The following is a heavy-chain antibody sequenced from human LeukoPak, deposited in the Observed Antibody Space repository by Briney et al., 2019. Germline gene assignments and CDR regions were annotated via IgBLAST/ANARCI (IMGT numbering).Heavy chain of an antibody. D-gene: IGHD3-10*01. Sequence: GGSLRLSCAASGVTFSSYCRHWVRQAPGKGLEWAAFIRYDGSNKYYAASVKGRFTISRDNSKNPLYLQMSRPRAEETAVYYCAKDRAYGSGSEFDYWGQGTLVTVSS. J-gene: IGHJ4*02. CDR2: IRYDGSNK. CDR3: AKDRAYGSGSEFDY. CDR1: GVTFSSYC. V-gene: IGHV3-30*02.